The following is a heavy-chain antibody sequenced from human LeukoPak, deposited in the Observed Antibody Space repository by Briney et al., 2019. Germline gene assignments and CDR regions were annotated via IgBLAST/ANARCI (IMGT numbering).Heavy chain of an antibody. CDR3: AREPGWTIAARPFDY. D-gene: IGHD6-6*01. CDR1: GSSFSGYY. V-gene: IGHV4-34*01. Sequence: PSETLSLTCGVYGSSFSGYYGSWIRQPPGKGLEWIGEINHSGSTNYNASLKSRVTISVDTSRKQFSLKLSSVTAADSAMYYCAREPGWTIAARPFDYCGQGTLVTVSS. J-gene: IGHJ4*02. CDR2: INHSGST.